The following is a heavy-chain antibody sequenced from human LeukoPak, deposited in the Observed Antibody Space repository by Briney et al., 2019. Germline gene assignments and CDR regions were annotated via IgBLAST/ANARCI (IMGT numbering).Heavy chain of an antibody. V-gene: IGHV1-69*13. D-gene: IGHD4-17*01. Sequence: SVKVSCKASGGTFNNYVISWVRQAPGQGLEWMGGIIPMSGTSKYTQRFQGRVTITADGSTNTAYMELSSLGSDDTAVYYCASGPYGVYSGDYYYYYMDVWGKGTTVTVSS. CDR1: GGTFNNYV. CDR3: ASGPYGVYSGDYYYYYMDV. J-gene: IGHJ6*03. CDR2: IIPMSGTS.